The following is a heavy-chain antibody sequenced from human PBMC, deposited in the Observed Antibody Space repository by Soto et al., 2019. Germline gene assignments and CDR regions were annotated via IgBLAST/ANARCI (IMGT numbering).Heavy chain of an antibody. CDR3: ARVQGTARNAFDV. CDR1: GFTFSIYV. CDR2: VSGSAGTT. J-gene: IGHJ3*01. V-gene: IGHV3-23*01. D-gene: IGHD6-6*01. Sequence: EVQLLESGGGLVQPGGSLRLSCEASGFTFSIYVMTLVRQAPGKGLEWVSAVSGSAGTTYYADSVKGRFSISRDNSKNTLYLQMNSLTADDTAVYYCARVQGTARNAFDVWGHGTMVTVSS.